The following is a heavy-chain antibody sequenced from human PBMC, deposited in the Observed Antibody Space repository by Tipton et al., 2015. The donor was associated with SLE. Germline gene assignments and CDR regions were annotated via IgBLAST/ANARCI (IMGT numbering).Heavy chain of an antibody. CDR2: IYYSGST. J-gene: IGHJ4*02. V-gene: IGHV4-59*01. D-gene: IGHD3-22*01. Sequence: TLSLTCAVYGGSISSYYWSWIRQPPGKGLEWIGYIYYSGSTNYNPSLKSRVTISVDTSKNQFSLKLSSVTAADTAVYYCARGIRYYYDSSGYPFDYWGQGTLVTVSS. CDR1: GGSISSYY. CDR3: ARGIRYYYDSSGYPFDY.